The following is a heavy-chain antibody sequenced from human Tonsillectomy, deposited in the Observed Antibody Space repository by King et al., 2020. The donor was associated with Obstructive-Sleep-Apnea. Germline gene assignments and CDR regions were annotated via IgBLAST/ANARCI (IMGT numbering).Heavy chain of an antibody. CDR3: AHRGPSYYDSSVKPYYFDY. J-gene: IGHJ4*02. V-gene: IGHV2-5*01. D-gene: IGHD3-22*01. Sequence: TLKESGPTLVKPTQTLTLSCTFSGFSLSTSGVGVGWIRQPPRKSLEWLALIFWNDVKPFIPSLKSRLTIPQDTTKNQVVLTMTNMDPVDTATYYCAHRGPSYYDSSVKPYYFDYWGQGTLVTVSS. CDR1: GFSLSTSGVG. CDR2: IFWNDVK.